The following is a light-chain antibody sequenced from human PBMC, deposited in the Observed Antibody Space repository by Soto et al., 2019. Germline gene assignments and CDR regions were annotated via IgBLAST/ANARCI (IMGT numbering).Light chain of an antibody. J-gene: IGKJ2*01. CDR3: QHYNNWPPYT. CDR2: GAS. Sequence: EIVLTQSPATLSVSPGERATLSCRASQSVGRNLAWYQQKPGQAHRLLIYGASTTAPGIPARFSGSWSGTEVTLTISSLPSEAFGVYDCQHYNNWPPYTFGQGTKVEIK. CDR1: QSVGRN. V-gene: IGKV3-15*01.